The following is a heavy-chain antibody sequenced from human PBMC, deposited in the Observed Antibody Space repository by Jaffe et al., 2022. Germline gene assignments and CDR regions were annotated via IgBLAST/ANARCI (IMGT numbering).Heavy chain of an antibody. CDR3: AKDMYGGWQWLPQRRRGFDY. V-gene: IGHV3-30*02. CDR2: IRYDGSNK. Sequence: QVQLVESGGGVVQPGGSLRLSCAASGFTFSSYGMHWVRQAPGKGLEWVAFIRYDGSNKYYADSVKGRFTISRDNSKNTLYLQMNSLRAEDTAVYYCAKDMYGGWQWLPQRRRGFDYWGQGTLVTVSS. D-gene: IGHD6-19*01. CDR1: GFTFSSYG. J-gene: IGHJ4*02.